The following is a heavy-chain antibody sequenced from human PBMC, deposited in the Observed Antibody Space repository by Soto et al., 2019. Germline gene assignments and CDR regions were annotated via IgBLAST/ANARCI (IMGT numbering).Heavy chain of an antibody. D-gene: IGHD2-21*02. Sequence: EVQLVESGGGLVQPGGSLRLSCAASGFTLSSYWMHWFRQAPGKGLVWISRINGDGSSTNYADSVKGRFTISRDNAKNTLNRQMNSLRAEDTAVYYCVRDETALARYGMDVWGQGTTVTVSS. CDR3: VRDETALARYGMDV. CDR2: INGDGSST. CDR1: GFTLSSYW. V-gene: IGHV3-74*01. J-gene: IGHJ6*02.